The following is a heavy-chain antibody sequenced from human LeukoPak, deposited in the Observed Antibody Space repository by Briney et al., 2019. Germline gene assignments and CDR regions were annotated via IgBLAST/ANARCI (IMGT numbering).Heavy chain of an antibody. J-gene: IGHJ6*02. Sequence: SETLSLTCTVSGGSISSSSYYWGWIRQPPGKGLEWIGSIYCSGSTYYNPSLKSRVTISVDTSKNQFSLKLSSVTAADTAVYYCARVQYDFWSGYYRDYYYYYGMDVWGQGTTVTVSS. CDR3: ARVQYDFWSGYYRDYYYYYGMDV. CDR1: GGSISSSSYY. D-gene: IGHD3-3*01. V-gene: IGHV4-39*01. CDR2: IYCSGST.